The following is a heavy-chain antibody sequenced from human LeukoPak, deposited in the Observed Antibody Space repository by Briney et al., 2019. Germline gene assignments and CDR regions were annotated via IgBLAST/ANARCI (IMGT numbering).Heavy chain of an antibody. V-gene: IGHV3-33*01. CDR1: GFTFSSYG. CDR2: IWYDGSNK. CDR3: AREDIVVVVDATPVGMDV. J-gene: IGHJ6*02. D-gene: IGHD2-15*01. Sequence: GGSLRLSCAASGFTFSSYGMHWVRQAPGKGLEWVAVIWYDGSNKYYADSVKGRFTISRDNSKNTLYLQMNSLRAEDTAVYYCAREDIVVVVDATPVGMDVWGQGTTVTVSS.